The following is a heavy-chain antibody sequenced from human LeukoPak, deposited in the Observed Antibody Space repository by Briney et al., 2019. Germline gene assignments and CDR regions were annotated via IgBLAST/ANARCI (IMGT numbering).Heavy chain of an antibody. J-gene: IGHJ4*02. V-gene: IGHV3-23*01. D-gene: IGHD3-10*01. CDR3: ARGYGSGTPFDY. Sequence: QPGGSLRLPCAASGFTFSSYALTWVRQAPGKGLEWVSGISGSGSRTYYADSVKGRFTISRDNSKNTLYLQMNSLSPEDSAIYYCARGYGSGTPFDYWGQGTQVTVSS. CDR1: GFTFSSYA. CDR2: ISGSGSRT.